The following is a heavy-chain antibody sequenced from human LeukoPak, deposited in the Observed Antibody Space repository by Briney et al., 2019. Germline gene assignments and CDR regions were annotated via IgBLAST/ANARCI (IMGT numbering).Heavy chain of an antibody. J-gene: IGHJ4*02. CDR2: IDDDGINF. D-gene: IGHD5-12*01. V-gene: IGHV3-30*02. CDR3: ARGPARGYYDGSGYDFDY. Sequence: PGGSVRLSCAACGFTFRNFVMHWVRQAPRKGLEWLTLIDDDGINFDYGKSVKGRFTISRDNSKNTLYLQMSSLESDDTAVYYCARGPARGYYDGSGYDFDYWGQGTLVTVSS. CDR1: GFTFRNFV.